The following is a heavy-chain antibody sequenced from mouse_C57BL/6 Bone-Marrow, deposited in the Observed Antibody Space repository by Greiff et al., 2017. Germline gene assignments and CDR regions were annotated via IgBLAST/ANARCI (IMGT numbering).Heavy chain of an antibody. CDR2: IHPNSGST. J-gene: IGHJ4*01. CDR1: GYPFTSYW. Sequence: QVQLQQPGAELVKPGASVQLSCKASGYPFTSYWMHWVKQRPGQGLEWIGMIHPNSGSTKYNEKFKSKATLTVDKSSSTAYMQLSSLTSEDSAVYYCAIYYYGSSTMDYWGQGTSVTVSS. V-gene: IGHV1-64*01. D-gene: IGHD1-1*01. CDR3: AIYYYGSSTMDY.